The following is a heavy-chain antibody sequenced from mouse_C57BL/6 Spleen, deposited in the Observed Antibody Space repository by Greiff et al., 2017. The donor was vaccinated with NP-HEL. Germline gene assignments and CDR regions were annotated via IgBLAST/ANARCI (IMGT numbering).Heavy chain of an antibody. V-gene: IGHV1-15*01. CDR3: TRRGLFTTVVGYAMDY. D-gene: IGHD1-1*01. Sequence: VQLQQSGAELVRPGASVTLSCKASGYTFTDYEMHWVKQTPVHGLEWIGAIDPETGGTAYNQKFKGKAILTADKSSSTAYIELRSLTSEDSAVYYCTRRGLFTTVVGYAMDYWGQGTSVTVSS. J-gene: IGHJ4*01. CDR2: IDPETGGT. CDR1: GYTFTDYE.